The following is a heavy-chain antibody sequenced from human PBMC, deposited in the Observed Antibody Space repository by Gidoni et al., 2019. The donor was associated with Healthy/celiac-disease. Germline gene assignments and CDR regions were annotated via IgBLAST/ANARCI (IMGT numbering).Heavy chain of an antibody. CDR1: GFTFSDHY. D-gene: IGHD2-15*01. J-gene: IGHJ4*02. Sequence: EVQLVESGGGLVQPGGSLRLSCAASGFTFSDHYMDWVRQAPGKGLEWVGRTRNKANSYTTEYAASVKGRFTISRDDSKNSLYLQMNSLKTEDTAVYYCARISRGYCSGGSCYSGGFDYWGQGTLVTVSS. CDR3: ARISRGYCSGGSCYSGGFDY. V-gene: IGHV3-72*01. CDR2: TRNKANSYTT.